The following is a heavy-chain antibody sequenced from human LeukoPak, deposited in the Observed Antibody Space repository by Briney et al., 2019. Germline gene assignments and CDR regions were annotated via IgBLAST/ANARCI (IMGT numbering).Heavy chain of an antibody. CDR3: TRDRVAGSRTFDY. CDR1: GFTFTNYA. V-gene: IGHV3-30*04. D-gene: IGHD6-19*01. J-gene: IGHJ4*02. Sequence: SLRLSCAPSGFTFTNYALHWVRQAPAKGLGWVAVISHAGSNDDYADSVKGRFTISRDNSRNTLYLQMNSLRPEDTAVYYCTRDRVAGSRTFDYRGQGTLVAVSS. CDR2: ISHAGSND.